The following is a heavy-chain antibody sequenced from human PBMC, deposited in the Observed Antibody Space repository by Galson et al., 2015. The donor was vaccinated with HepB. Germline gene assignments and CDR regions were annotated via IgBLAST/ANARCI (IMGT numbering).Heavy chain of an antibody. J-gene: IGHJ3*02. CDR2: ISSSSSYI. CDR1: GFTFSSYS. D-gene: IGHD6-13*01. V-gene: IGHV3-21*01. CDR3: ARDQGFEGIAADAFDI. Sequence: SLRLSCEDSGFTFSSYSMNWVRQAPGKGLEWVSSISSSSSYIYYADSVKGRFTISRDNAKNSLYLQMNSLRAEDTAVYYCARDQGFEGIAADAFDIWGQGTMVTVSS.